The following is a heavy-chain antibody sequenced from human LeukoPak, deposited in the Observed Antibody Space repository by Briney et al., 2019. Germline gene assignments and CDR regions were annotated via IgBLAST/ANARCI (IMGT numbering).Heavy chain of an antibody. CDR1: GFTFSSFG. D-gene: IGHD3-9*01. CDR2: ISSTGGTA. CDR3: ARGYDILTGVPHY. Sequence: GGTLRLSCAASGFTFSSFGMSWVRQAPGKGLEWVSAISSTGGTAYYADSVKGRFTISRDNAKNSLYLQMNSLRAEDTAVYYCARGYDILTGVPHYWGQGTLVTVSS. J-gene: IGHJ4*02. V-gene: IGHV3-23*01.